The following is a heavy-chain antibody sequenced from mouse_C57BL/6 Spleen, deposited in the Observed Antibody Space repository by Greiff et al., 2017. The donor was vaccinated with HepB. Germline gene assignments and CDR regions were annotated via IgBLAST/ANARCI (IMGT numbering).Heavy chain of an antibody. J-gene: IGHJ4*01. CDR1: GYTFTSYW. Sequence: QVQLKQPGAELVKPGASVKLSCKASGYTFTSYWMHWVKQRPGQGLEWIGMIHPNSGSTNYNEKFKSKATLTVDKSSSTAYMQLSSLTSEDSAVYYCARCVPITTVEGDAMDYWGQGTSVTVSS. V-gene: IGHV1-64*01. D-gene: IGHD1-1*01. CDR3: ARCVPITTVEGDAMDY. CDR2: IHPNSGST.